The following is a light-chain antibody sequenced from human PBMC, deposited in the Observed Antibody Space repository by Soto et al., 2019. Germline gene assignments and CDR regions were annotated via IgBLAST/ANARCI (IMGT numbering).Light chain of an antibody. CDR3: QQRSNWPLT. J-gene: IGKJ4*01. Sequence: EIVLTQSPATLSLSPGERATLSCRASQSVNSFLAWYQQKPGQAPRLLIYDASNRATGIATRFSGRGSGTDFTLTISSLEPEDFALYYCQQRSNWPLTFGGGTKVEIK. CDR1: QSVNSF. V-gene: IGKV3-11*01. CDR2: DAS.